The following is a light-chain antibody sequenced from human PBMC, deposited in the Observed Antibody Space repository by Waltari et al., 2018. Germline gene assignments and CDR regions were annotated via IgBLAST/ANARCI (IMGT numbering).Light chain of an antibody. Sequence: CGAKHVVSHHLAWYQQKPGKAPKLLIYITSTLQSGVPSRFSGSGSGTDFTLTIDGLESEDFATYYCLQYDSYPWTFGQGTKVEIK. CDR2: ITS. CDR1: HVVSHH. J-gene: IGKJ1*01. V-gene: IGKV1-8*01. CDR3: LQYDSYPWT.